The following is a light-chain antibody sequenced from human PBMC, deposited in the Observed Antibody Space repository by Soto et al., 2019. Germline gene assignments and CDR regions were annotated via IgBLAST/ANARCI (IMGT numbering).Light chain of an antibody. CDR1: SSDVGGYNY. CDR2: DVS. J-gene: IGLJ1*01. V-gene: IGLV2-14*01. CDR3: SSYTSSSPLSV. Sequence: QPASVSGSPGQSITISCTGTSSDVGGYNYVSWYQQHPGKAPKLMIYDVSNRPSGVSNRFSGSKSGNTASLTISGLQAEDEADYYCSSYTSSSPLSVFGTGTKVTVL.